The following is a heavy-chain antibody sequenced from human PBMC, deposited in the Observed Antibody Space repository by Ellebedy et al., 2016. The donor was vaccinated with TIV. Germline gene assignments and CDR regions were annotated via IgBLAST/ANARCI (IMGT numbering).Heavy chain of an antibody. CDR3: GAWLAIYYYYGMDV. J-gene: IGHJ6*02. CDR2: ISFDGTIK. CDR1: GFTLSSYA. D-gene: IGHD6-19*01. V-gene: IGHV3-30-3*01. Sequence: GESLKISXAASGFTLSSYAMHWVRQAPGKGLEWVAIISFDGTIKHYADSVKGRFTISRDNSKNTLYLQMNSLRAEDTAVYYCGAWLAIYYYYGMDVWGQGTTVTVSS.